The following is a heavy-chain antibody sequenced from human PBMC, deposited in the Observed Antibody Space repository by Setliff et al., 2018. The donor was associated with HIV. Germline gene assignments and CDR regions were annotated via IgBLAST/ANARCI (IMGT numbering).Heavy chain of an antibody. CDR3: ARAMGGRRTDFDY. J-gene: IGHJ4*02. Sequence: ETLSLTCTVSGGSISSHYWSWIRQPPGKGLEWIGYIHYSGSTNYNPSLKSRVTISIDTPKNQFSLKLTSVTAADTAAHYCARAMGGRRTDFDYWGQGTLVTVSS. CDR1: GGSISSHY. D-gene: IGHD1-26*01. CDR2: IHYSGST. V-gene: IGHV4-59*11.